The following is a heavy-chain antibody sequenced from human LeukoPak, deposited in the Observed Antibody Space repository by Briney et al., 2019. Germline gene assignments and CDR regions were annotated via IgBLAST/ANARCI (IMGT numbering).Heavy chain of an antibody. CDR2: ISAYNGNT. CDR1: GYTFTSYG. J-gene: IGHJ4*02. CDR3: ARDPFGDYGDLPYFDY. V-gene: IGHV1-18*01. Sequence: ASVKVSCKAPGYTFTSYGISWVRQAPGQGLEWMGWISAYNGNTNYAQKLQGRVTMTTDTSTSTAYMELRSLRSDDTAVYYCARDPFGDYGDLPYFDYWGQGTLVTVSS. D-gene: IGHD4-17*01.